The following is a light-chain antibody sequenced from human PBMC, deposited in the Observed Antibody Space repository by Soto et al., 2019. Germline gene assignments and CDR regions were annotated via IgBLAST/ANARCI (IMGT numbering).Light chain of an antibody. V-gene: IGKV3-11*01. Sequence: EIVLTQSPATLSLSPGERATLSCRASQSINRHLAWYRQKPGQDPRLLIYDASNRATGIPARFSGSGSGTDFTLTISSLEPEDFGVYYCQQRSNWPPVTFGGGTKVEIK. CDR3: QQRSNWPPVT. CDR1: QSINRH. J-gene: IGKJ4*01. CDR2: DAS.